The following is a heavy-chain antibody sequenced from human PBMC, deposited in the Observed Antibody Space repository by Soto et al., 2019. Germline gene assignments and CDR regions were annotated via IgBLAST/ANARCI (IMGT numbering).Heavy chain of an antibody. J-gene: IGHJ4*02. CDR1: GYTFTSYG. CDR3: ARDLRRQLYNSGWPDY. CDR2: ISAYNGNT. Sequence: ASVKVSCKASGYTFTSYGISWVRQAPGQGLEWMGWISAYNGNTNYAQKLQGRVTMTTDTSTSTAYMELRSLRSDDTAVYYCARDLRRQLYNSGWPDYWGQGTLVTVSS. D-gene: IGHD6-19*01. V-gene: IGHV1-18*01.